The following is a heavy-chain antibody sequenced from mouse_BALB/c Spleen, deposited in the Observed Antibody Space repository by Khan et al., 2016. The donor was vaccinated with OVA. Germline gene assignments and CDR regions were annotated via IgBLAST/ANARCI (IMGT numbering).Heavy chain of an antibody. J-gene: IGHJ3*01. CDR1: GYTFTSYT. CDR2: INPSNGYT. D-gene: IGHD2-14*01. CDR3: VGDGAYHRNDGWFAY. V-gene: IGHV1-4*01. Sequence: VELVESGAELARPGASVKMSCKASGYTFTSYTIHWIKLRPGQGLEWIGYINPSNGYTNYNQKFKDKATLTADKSSTTAYMELSSLTSDDSALYNCVGDGAYHRNDGWFAYWGQGTLVTVSA.